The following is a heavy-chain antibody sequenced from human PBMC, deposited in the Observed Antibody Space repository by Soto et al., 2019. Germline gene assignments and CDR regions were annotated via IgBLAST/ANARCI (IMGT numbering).Heavy chain of an antibody. V-gene: IGHV4-30-4*01. CDR3: ARDGLRFLEWSSY. D-gene: IGHD3-3*01. J-gene: IGHJ4*02. Sequence: PSETLSLTGTVSGGSISSGDYYWSWIRQPPGKGLEWIGYIYYSGSTYYNPSLKSRVTISVDTSKNQFSLKLSSVTAADTAVYYCARDGLRFLEWSSYWGQGTLVTVSS. CDR1: GGSISSGDYY. CDR2: IYYSGST.